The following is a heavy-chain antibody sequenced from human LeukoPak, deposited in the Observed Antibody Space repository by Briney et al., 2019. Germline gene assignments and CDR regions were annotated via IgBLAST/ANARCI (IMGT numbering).Heavy chain of an antibody. CDR1: GFTFTAYW. Sequence: GGSLRLSCAASGFTFTAYWMHWVRQTPGKGLVWVARTNRDDSIPDYADSVKGRFTISRDNAKNTLYLQMNSLSAEDSAVYYCVRDGVGAPPFDYWGQGVLVTVSS. CDR2: TNRDDSIP. D-gene: IGHD1-26*01. J-gene: IGHJ4*02. V-gene: IGHV3-74*01. CDR3: VRDGVGAPPFDY.